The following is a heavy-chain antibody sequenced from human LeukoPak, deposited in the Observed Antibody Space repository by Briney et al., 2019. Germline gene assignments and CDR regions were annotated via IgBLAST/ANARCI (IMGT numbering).Heavy chain of an antibody. CDR3: ARSEGVQQLLAAFDI. Sequence: PSETLSLTCTVSGGSVSSGSYYWSWIRQPPGKGLEWIGYIYYSGSTNYNPSLKSRVTISVDTSKNQFSLKLSSVTAADTAVYYCARSEGVQQLLAAFDIWGQGTMVTVSS. D-gene: IGHD2-2*01. J-gene: IGHJ3*02. CDR2: IYYSGST. V-gene: IGHV4-61*01. CDR1: GGSVSSGSYY.